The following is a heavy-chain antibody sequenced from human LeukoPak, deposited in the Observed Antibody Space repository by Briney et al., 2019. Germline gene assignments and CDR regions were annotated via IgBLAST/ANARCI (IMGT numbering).Heavy chain of an antibody. D-gene: IGHD5-18*01. CDR2: IRFDGSNQ. Sequence: GGSLRPSCSASGFTFRSYGMHWVRQAPGKGLGWVAFIRFDGSNQYYADSVKGRFTISRDNSNHPLSLQMNTLRGDDTAVYFCAKGYGEGHFASWSQGTLVTVSS. V-gene: IGHV3-30*02. J-gene: IGHJ4*02. CDR3: AKGYGEGHFAS. CDR1: GFTFRSYG.